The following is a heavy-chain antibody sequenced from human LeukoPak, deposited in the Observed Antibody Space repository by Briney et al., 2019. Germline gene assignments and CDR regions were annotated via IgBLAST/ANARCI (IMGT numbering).Heavy chain of an antibody. V-gene: IGHV2-70*11. CDR2: IDWDGDR. D-gene: IGHD3-22*01. CDR1: GFSLSTSGMS. Sequence: SGPTPVNPTQTLTLTCTFSGFSLSTSGMSVSWIRQPPGKALEWLARIDWDGDRYYSTSLKARLTISKDTSKNQVVLTMTNMDPVDTATYYCARIRGGYPDCWGQGTLVTVSS. J-gene: IGHJ4*02. CDR3: ARIRGGYPDC.